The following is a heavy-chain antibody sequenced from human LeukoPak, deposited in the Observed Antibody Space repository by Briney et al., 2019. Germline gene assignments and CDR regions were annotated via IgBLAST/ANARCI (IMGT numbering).Heavy chain of an antibody. CDR1: GGSISSYY. V-gene: IGHV4-59*12. D-gene: IGHD3-3*01. CDR2: IYYSGST. J-gene: IGHJ4*02. CDR3: ARDSDFWSGYYYFDY. Sequence: SETLSLTCTVSGGSISSYYWSWIRQPPGKGLEWIGYIYYSGSTYYNPSLKSRATISVDTSKSQFSLKLSSVTAADTAVYYCARDSDFWSGYYYFDYWGQGTLVTVSS.